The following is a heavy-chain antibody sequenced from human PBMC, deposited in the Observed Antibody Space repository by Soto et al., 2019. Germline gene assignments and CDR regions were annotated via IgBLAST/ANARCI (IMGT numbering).Heavy chain of an antibody. V-gene: IGHV4-30-2*01. Sequence: PSETLSLTCAVSGGSISSGGYSWSWIRQPPGKGLEWIGYIYHSGSTYYNPSLKSRVTISVDRSKNQFSLKLSSVTAADTAVYYCATTQYGGKSSGAFDIWRQGTMVT. J-gene: IGHJ3*02. CDR3: ATTQYGGKSSGAFDI. CDR2: IYHSGST. D-gene: IGHD2-15*01. CDR1: GGSISSGGYS.